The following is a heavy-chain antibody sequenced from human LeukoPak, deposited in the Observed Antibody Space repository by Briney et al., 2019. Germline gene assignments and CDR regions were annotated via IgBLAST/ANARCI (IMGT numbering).Heavy chain of an antibody. CDR2: IQDGGTT. Sequence: PGGSLRLSCAASGFTFRDAWLSWVRQAPGKGLEWIGRIQDGGTTDYAAPVKGRFTISRDDSKATLYLQMNSLKTEDTAVYYCAKDHRFGELFGFDYWGQGTLVTVSS. CDR3: AKDHRFGELFGFDY. V-gene: IGHV3-15*01. D-gene: IGHD3-10*01. J-gene: IGHJ4*02. CDR1: GFTFRDAW.